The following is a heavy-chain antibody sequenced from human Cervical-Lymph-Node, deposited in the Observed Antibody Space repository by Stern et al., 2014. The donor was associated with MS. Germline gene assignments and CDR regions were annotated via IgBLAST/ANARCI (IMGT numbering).Heavy chain of an antibody. D-gene: IGHD6-19*01. CDR3: ARDSYSSGWYKFSEFDY. CDR1: GFTLSSYG. J-gene: IGHJ4*02. CDR2: VWYDGKNK. V-gene: IGHV3-33*01. Sequence: VQLLESGGGVVQPGSSLRLSCAASGFTLSSYGMHWVRQAPGKGLEWVAVVWYDGKNKYYAYSVKGRFTISRDNSQNTLYLQINSLRDEDTAVYYCARDSYSSGWYKFSEFDYWGRGTLVTASS.